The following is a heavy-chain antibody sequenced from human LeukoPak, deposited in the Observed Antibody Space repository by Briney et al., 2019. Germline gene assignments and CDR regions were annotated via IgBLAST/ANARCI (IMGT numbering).Heavy chain of an antibody. CDR2: IKQDGSEK. CDR3: ARDIYGPGAFDI. V-gene: IGHV3-7*01. Sequence: PGGSLRLSCAASGFTFSSYWKSWVRQAPGKGREWVANIKQDGSEKYYVDSVKGRFTISRDNAKNSLYLQMNSLRAEDTAVYYCARDIYGPGAFDIWGQGTMVTVSS. J-gene: IGHJ3*02. CDR1: GFTFSSYW. D-gene: IGHD2/OR15-2a*01.